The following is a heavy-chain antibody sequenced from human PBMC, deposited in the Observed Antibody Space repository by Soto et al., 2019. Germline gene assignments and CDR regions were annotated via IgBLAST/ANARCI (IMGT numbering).Heavy chain of an antibody. Sequence: SVKVSCKASGGTFSSYAISWVRQAPGQGLEWMGGIIPIFGTANYAQKFQGRVTMTADESTSTAYMELSSLRSEDTAVYYCASDVSALELAIAAVASAFDDWGQGT. CDR2: IIPIFGTA. J-gene: IGHJ4*02. CDR1: GGTFSSYA. V-gene: IGHV1-69*13. D-gene: IGHD6-13*01. CDR3: ASDVSALELAIAAVASAFDD.